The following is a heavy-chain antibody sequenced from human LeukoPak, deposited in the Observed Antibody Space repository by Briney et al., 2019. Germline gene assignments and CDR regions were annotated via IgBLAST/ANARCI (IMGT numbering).Heavy chain of an antibody. Sequence: SETLSLTCSVSGGSITDYHWAWIRQPPGKGLEWIGYIYHRGSTNYNPSLRSRLTISVDVSQNQFSLRLTSVTAADTAVYYCATDHGSGFWSGYPKTFDIWGPGTTVTVSS. CDR2: IYHRGST. V-gene: IGHV4-59*01. CDR1: GGSITDYH. CDR3: ATDHGSGFWSGYPKTFDI. D-gene: IGHD3-3*01. J-gene: IGHJ3*02.